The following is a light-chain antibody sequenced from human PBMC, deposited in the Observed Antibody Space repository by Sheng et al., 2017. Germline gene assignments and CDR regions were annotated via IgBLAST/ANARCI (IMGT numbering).Light chain of an antibody. CDR1: PGISSN. V-gene: IGKV1-13*02. CDR2: DAS. Sequence: AIQLTQSPSSLSSSVGDRVTITCRASPGISSNLAWYQQKPGKAPKLLIYDASSLESGVPSRFSGSGSGTDFTLTISSLQPEDFATYYCQQFDTYPLTFGQGTRLEI. J-gene: IGKJ5*01. CDR3: QQFDTYPLT.